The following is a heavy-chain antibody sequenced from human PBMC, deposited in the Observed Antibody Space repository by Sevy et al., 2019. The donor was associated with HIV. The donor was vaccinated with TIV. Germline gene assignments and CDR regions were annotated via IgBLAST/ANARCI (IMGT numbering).Heavy chain of an antibody. CDR1: GFTVSSNC. D-gene: IGHD6-25*01. J-gene: IGHJ3*02. Sequence: GGSLRLSCAASGFTVSSNCVSWVRQAPGKGLEWVSVIYSGGSTYYADSVKGRFTISRDNSKNTLYLQMNSLRAEDTAVYYCAREKSGAFDIWGQGTTVTVSS. V-gene: IGHV3-66*01. CDR3: AREKSGAFDI. CDR2: IYSGGST.